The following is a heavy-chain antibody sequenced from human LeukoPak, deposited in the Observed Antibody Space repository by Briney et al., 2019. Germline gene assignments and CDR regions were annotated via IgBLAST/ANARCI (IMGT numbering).Heavy chain of an antibody. Sequence: GGSLRLSCAASGFTFSSYAMHWVRQAPGKGLEWVAVISYDGSNKYYADSVKGRFTISRDNAKNSLYLQMNRLRAEDAAVYYCAKAPVTTCSGAYCYPFDYWGQGTLVTVSS. CDR2: ISYDGSNK. J-gene: IGHJ4*02. D-gene: IGHD2-21*01. CDR1: GFTFSSYA. V-gene: IGHV3-30*04. CDR3: AKAPVTTCSGAYCYPFDY.